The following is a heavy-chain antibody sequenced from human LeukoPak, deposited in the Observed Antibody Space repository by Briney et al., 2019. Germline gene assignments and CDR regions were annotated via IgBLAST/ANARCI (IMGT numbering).Heavy chain of an antibody. D-gene: IGHD6-19*01. Sequence: GGSLRLSCAASGFTFSSYWMHWVRQAPGKGLVWVSRINSDGSSTSYADSVKGRFTISRDNAKNSLYLQMNSLRAEDTALYYCAKDKGRGWYTYFDYWGQGTLVTVSS. CDR1: GFTFSSYW. J-gene: IGHJ4*02. V-gene: IGHV3-74*01. CDR3: AKDKGRGWYTYFDY. CDR2: INSDGSST.